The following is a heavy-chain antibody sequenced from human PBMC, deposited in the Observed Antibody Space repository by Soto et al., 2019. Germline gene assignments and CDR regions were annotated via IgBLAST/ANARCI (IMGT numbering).Heavy chain of an antibody. V-gene: IGHV1-18*04. D-gene: IGHD3-22*01. J-gene: IGHJ4*02. CDR3: ARDVAHYYVSPAPFDY. CDR1: GDTFSSYG. Sequence: ASGKVCCKASGDTFSSYGISWVRQAPGQGLEWMGWISAYNGNTNYAQKLQGRVTMTTDTSTSTAYMELRSLRSDDTAVYYCARDVAHYYVSPAPFDYWGQRPLVSV. CDR2: ISAYNGNT.